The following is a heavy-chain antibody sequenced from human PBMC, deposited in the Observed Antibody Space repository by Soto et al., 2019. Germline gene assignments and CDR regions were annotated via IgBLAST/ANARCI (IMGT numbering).Heavy chain of an antibody. CDR3: ARDRLGDSNYLDY. V-gene: IGHV4-61*08. Sequence: SETLSLTCTVSGGSVSSGGYYWSWIRQPPGKGLEWIGYIYYSGSTNYNPSLKSRVTISVDTSKNQFSLKLSSVTAADTAVYYCARDRLGDSNYLDYWGQGTLVTVSS. CDR1: GGSVSSGGYY. D-gene: IGHD2-21*02. J-gene: IGHJ4*02. CDR2: IYYSGST.